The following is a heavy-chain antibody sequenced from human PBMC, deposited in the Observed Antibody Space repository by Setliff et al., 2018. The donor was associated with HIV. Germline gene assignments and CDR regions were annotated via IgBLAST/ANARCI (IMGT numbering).Heavy chain of an antibody. CDR2: IKTKTDGGTT. Sequence: GGSLRLSCAASGLTFSDAWMSWVRQAPGKGLEWVGLIKTKTDGGTTDYAAPVKGRFTISRDDSKNTLYLEMNSLKTEDTAVYFCMGYYDTSGYWGSHFDHWGQGTLVTVSS. CDR3: MGYYDTSGYWGSHFDH. J-gene: IGHJ4*02. V-gene: IGHV3-15*01. CDR1: GLTFSDAW. D-gene: IGHD3-22*01.